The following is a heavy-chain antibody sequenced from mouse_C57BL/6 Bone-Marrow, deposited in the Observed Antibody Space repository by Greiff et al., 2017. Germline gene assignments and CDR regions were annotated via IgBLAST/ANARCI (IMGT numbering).Heavy chain of an antibody. CDR2: IDPANGNT. CDR1: GFNIKNTY. J-gene: IGHJ4*01. V-gene: IGHV14-3*01. CDR3: ARDHFYYDWGYAMDY. D-gene: IGHD1-1*01. Sequence: VQLQQSVAELVRPGASVKLSCTASGFNIKNTYMHWVKQRPEQGLEWIGRIDPANGNTKYAPKFQGKATIAADTSSNTAYLQLSSLTSEDTAICNCARDHFYYDWGYAMDYWGQGTAVTVSS.